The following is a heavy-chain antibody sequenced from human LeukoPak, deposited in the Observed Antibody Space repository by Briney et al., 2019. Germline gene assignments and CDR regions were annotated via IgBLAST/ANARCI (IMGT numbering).Heavy chain of an antibody. CDR1: GFTFRSYA. D-gene: IGHD4-17*01. CDR2: LDDSGGST. V-gene: IGHV3-23*01. CDR3: AKDGASRGDYHWFDS. Sequence: GGSLRLSCAVSGFTFRSYAMNWVRQAPGKGLEGVSSLDDSGGSTYYADSVKGRFTISRDNSKNTLYLQMNSLRVEDTAVYYCAKDGASRGDYHWFDSWGQGTLVTVSS. J-gene: IGHJ5*01.